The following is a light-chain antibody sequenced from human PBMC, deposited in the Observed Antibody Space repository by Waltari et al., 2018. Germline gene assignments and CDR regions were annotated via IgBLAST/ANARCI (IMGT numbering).Light chain of an antibody. J-gene: IGLJ3*02. Sequence: QSALTQPASVSGSPGQSITISCTGTSSDVGSYTLVSWYPQHPGKPPNLMIYEVSKRPSGVSNRSSGSKSGNTASLTISGLQAEDEADYYCCSYAGSSTVFGGGTKLTVL. CDR3: CSYAGSSTV. V-gene: IGLV2-23*02. CDR1: SSDVGSYTL. CDR2: EVS.